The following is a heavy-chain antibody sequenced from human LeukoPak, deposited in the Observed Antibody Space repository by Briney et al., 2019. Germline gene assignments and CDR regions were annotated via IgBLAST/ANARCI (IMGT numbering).Heavy chain of an antibody. D-gene: IGHD3-16*02. V-gene: IGHV4-39*07. J-gene: IGHJ4*02. Sequence: PSETLSLTCTVSGDSISSSSYYWGWIRQPPGKGLEWIGSIYHTGSTYYNPSLNSRVTISVDTSKNQFSLKLSSVTAADTAVYYCARDFYDYVWGRYRYDLNYFDYWGQGTLVTVSS. CDR2: IYHTGST. CDR1: GDSISSSSYY. CDR3: ARDFYDYVWGRYRYDLNYFDY.